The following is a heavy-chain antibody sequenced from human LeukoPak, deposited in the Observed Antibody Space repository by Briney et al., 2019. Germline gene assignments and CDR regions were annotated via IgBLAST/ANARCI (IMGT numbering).Heavy chain of an antibody. CDR1: GYRFPNSW. D-gene: IGHD6-13*01. Sequence: GESLKISCEGSGYRFPNSWIGWVRQMPGKGLEWVVRVHLGDSDTRYSPSFQGQVTMSVDKSISTAYLHWSSLKASDTAIYYCARVGQYTSSWYKWDYFDYWGQGTQVTVSS. CDR3: ARVGQYTSSWYKWDYFDY. CDR2: VHLGDSDT. J-gene: IGHJ4*02. V-gene: IGHV5-51*01.